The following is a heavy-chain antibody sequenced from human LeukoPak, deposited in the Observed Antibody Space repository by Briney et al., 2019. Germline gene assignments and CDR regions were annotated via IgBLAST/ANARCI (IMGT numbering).Heavy chain of an antibody. Sequence: PGGSLRLSCVASDFIIGHFAMHWVRQAPGRGLEWVAAISEDGNRKFYPDSVKGRFTISRDNSKNTLYLQMNSLRTEDAAVYTCVRGDSSSPAGYFDYWVQGTPVTVSS. CDR3: VRGDSSSPAGYFDY. CDR2: ISEDGNRK. J-gene: IGHJ4*02. CDR1: DFIIGHFA. V-gene: IGHV3-30*03. D-gene: IGHD6-13*01.